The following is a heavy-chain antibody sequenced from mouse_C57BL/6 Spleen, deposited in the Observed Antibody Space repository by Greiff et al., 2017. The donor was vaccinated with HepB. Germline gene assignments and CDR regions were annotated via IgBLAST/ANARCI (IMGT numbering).Heavy chain of an antibody. J-gene: IGHJ4*01. V-gene: IGHV2-2*01. Sequence: QVQLKESGPGLVQPSQSLSITCTVSGFSLTSYGVHWVRQSPGKGLEWLGVIWSGGSTDYNAAFISRLSISKDNSKSQVFFKMNSLQADDTAIYYCARKRDIYYGNYDAMDYWGQGTSVTVSS. D-gene: IGHD2-1*01. CDR3: ARKRDIYYGNYDAMDY. CDR1: GFSLTSYG. CDR2: IWSGGST.